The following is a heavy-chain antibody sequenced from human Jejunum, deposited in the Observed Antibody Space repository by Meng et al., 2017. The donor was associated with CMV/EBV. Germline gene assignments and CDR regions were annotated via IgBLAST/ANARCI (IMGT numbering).Heavy chain of an antibody. CDR3: ARDSTGSSYVGYYYYGMDV. D-gene: IGHD4-23*01. CDR1: SNYE. CDR2: ISKSDATK. Sequence: SNYEMNWVRQAPGKGLEWVSYISKSDATKHYAPSVKGRFTISRDNAKNSLYLELSDLRVEDTAVYFCARDSTGSSYVGYYYYGMDVWGQGTKVTVS. J-gene: IGHJ6*02. V-gene: IGHV3-48*03.